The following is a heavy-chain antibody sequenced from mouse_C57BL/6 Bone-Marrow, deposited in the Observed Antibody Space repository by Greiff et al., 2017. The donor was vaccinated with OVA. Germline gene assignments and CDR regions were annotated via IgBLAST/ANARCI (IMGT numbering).Heavy chain of an antibody. V-gene: IGHV5-2*01. J-gene: IGHJ3*01. D-gene: IGHD2-3*01. CDR3: ARHGDGYYVAWFAY. Sequence: EVKVVESGGGLVQPGESLKLSCESNEYEFPSHDMSWVRKTPEKRLELVAAINSDGGSTYYPDTMERRFIISRDNTKQTLYLQMSSLRSEDTALYYCARHGDGYYVAWFAYWGQGTLVTVSA. CDR2: INSDGGST. CDR1: EYEFPSHD.